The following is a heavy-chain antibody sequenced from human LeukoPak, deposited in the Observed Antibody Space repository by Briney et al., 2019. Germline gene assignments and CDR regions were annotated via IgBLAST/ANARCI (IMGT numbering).Heavy chain of an antibody. V-gene: IGHV3-11*04. Sequence: SGGSLRLSCAASGFTFSDYYMSWIRQAPGKGLEWVSYISSSGSTIYYADSVEGRFTISRDNAKNSLYLQMNSLRAEDTAVYYCARGGAATVKYYGDSYWGQGTLVTVSS. CDR1: GFTFSDYY. J-gene: IGHJ4*02. D-gene: IGHD4-17*01. CDR2: ISSSGSTI. CDR3: ARGGAATVKYYGDSY.